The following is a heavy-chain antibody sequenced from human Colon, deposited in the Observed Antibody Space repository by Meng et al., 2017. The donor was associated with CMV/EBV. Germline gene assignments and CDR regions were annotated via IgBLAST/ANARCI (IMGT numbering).Heavy chain of an antibody. CDR1: SVRSRSYY. D-gene: IGHD1-1*01. CDR3: AGEDVINNYISWWFDP. CDR2: VYDTEST. V-gene: IGHV4-61*01. J-gene: IGHJ5*02. Sequence: SVRSRSYYWSWIRQPPGKGLEWIGYVYDTESTNYSPSLQSRVTISVDTSKNQFSLRLSSVTAADTAVYYCAGEDVINNYISWWFDPWGQGTLVTVSS.